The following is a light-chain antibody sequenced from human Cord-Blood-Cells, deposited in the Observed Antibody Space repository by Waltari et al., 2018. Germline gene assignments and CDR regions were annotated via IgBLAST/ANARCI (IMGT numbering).Light chain of an antibody. CDR3: QQSYSTPIT. CDR1: QSISSY. Sequence: DRQMTQSPSSLSASVVDRVTITCRASQSISSYLNWYQQKPGKAPKLLIYAASSLQSGVPSRFSGSGSGTDFTLTISSLQPEDFATYYCQQSYSTPITFGQGTRLEIK. J-gene: IGKJ5*01. CDR2: AAS. V-gene: IGKV1-39*01.